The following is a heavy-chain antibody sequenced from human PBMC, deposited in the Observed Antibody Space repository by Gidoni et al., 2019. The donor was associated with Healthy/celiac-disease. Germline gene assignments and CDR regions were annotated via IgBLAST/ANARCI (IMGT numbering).Heavy chain of an antibody. J-gene: IGHJ3*02. CDR3: ARIPRYYYGSAAFDI. D-gene: IGHD3-10*01. V-gene: IGHV2-70*11. CDR2: IAWDDDK. Sequence: LEWRARIAWDDDKYYSTALKTRLTISKDTAKNQVVLTMTNMDPVDTDTYYCARIPRYYYGSAAFDIWGQGTMVTVSS.